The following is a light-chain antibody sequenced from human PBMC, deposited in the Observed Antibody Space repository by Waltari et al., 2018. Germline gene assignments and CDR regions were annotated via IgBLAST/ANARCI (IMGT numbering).Light chain of an antibody. CDR2: KPF. CDR1: QSISIW. Sequence: DIQMTQSPSTLSASVGDRVTITCRASQSISIWLAWYQQKPGKAPKLLISKPFSLESGVPSRFSGSGSGKEFTLTISNLQPDDFATYYCQHYNNYPVAFGQGTKLEI. V-gene: IGKV1-5*03. J-gene: IGKJ2*01. CDR3: QHYNNYPVA.